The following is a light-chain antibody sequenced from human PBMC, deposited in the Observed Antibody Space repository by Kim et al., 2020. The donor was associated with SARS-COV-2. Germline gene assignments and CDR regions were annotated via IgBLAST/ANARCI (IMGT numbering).Light chain of an antibody. CDR3: QQYYNWPRT. Sequence: ETVMTQSPATLSVSPGERVTLSCRASQIVSSSLAWYQQKPGQAPRLLIYGASARATGTPARFSGSASGTEFTLTISSLQSEDFAVYCCQQYYNWPRTFGQGTKVDIK. J-gene: IGKJ1*01. CDR1: QIVSSS. CDR2: GAS. V-gene: IGKV3-15*01.